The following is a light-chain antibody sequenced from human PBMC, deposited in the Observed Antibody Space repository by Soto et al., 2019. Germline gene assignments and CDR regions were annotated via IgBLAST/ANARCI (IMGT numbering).Light chain of an antibody. CDR1: SSDVGGYNY. J-gene: IGLJ2*01. CDR2: DVS. CDR3: SSDTRSSTRVV. Sequence: QSVLTQPASVSGSPGQSITISCTGTSSDVGGYNYVSWYQQHPGKAPKLIIYDVSNRPSGVSNRFSGSKSGNTASLTISGRQAEDEADYYCSSDTRSSTRVVFGGGTKLTVL. V-gene: IGLV2-14*01.